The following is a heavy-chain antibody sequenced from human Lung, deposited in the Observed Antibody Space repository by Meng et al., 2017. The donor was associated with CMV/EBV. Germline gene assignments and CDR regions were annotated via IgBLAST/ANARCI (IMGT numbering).Heavy chain of an antibody. CDR2: IKPDGSDN. V-gene: IGHV3-7*01. Sequence: GGSLRLSCVASGFTFNAYWMTWVRQAPGKGLEWVAGIKPDGSDNYYVDSVKRRFTISRDNAKNSLYLQMDSLRADDTAVYYCLTYYYNWDQGTVVTVSS. D-gene: IGHD2/OR15-2a*01. CDR1: GFTFNAYW. J-gene: IGHJ4*02. CDR3: LTYYYN.